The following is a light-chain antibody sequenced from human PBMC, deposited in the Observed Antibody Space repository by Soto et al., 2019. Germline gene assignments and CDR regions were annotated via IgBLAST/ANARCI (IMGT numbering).Light chain of an antibody. CDR3: QQYNNWPPT. CDR2: GAS. J-gene: IGKJ1*01. V-gene: IGKV3-15*01. Sequence: DIVMTQSPATLSVSPGERATLSCRASQSVSSKLAWYQQKRGQAPRLLIYGASTRSTGIPARFSGSGSGTEFILTISSLQSEDFAVYYCQQYNNWPPTFGQGTKVEIK. CDR1: QSVSSK.